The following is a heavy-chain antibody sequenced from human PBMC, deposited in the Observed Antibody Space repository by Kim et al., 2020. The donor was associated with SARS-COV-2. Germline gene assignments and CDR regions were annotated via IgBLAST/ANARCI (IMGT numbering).Heavy chain of an antibody. CDR2: ISWNCGNM. Sequence: GGSLRLSCAASGFTFDDFAMHWVRQVPGKGLEWVSAISWNCGNMGYADSVKGRFTISRDNAKNSLYLQMRSLRPEDTAFYYCAKDTGPSGSGSYLWGQGTLVTVSS. J-gene: IGHJ5*02. D-gene: IGHD3-10*01. CDR3: AKDTGPSGSGSYL. CDR1: GFTFDDFA. V-gene: IGHV3-9*01.